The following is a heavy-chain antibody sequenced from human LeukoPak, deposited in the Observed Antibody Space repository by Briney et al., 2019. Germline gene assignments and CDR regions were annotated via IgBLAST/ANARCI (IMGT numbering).Heavy chain of an antibody. J-gene: IGHJ4*02. Sequence: SETLSLTCTVSGDSISTYYWSWIRQSPGKGLEWIGYIYYSGSTNYNPSLKSRVTISVDTSENQFSLKLSSVTAADTAVYYCARVDPDSSSTLEVFDYWGQGTLVTVSS. CDR3: ARVDPDSSSTLEVFDY. CDR2: IYYSGST. V-gene: IGHV4-59*01. D-gene: IGHD6-6*01. CDR1: GDSISTYY.